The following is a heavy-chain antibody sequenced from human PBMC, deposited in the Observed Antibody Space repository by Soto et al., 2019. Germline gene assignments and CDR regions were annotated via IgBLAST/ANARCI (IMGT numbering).Heavy chain of an antibody. CDR1: GGSVSSGSYY. Sequence: QVQLQESGPGLVKPSETLSLTCTVSGGSVSSGSYYWSWIRQPPGKGLEWIGYIYYSGSTNYNPSLKSRVTISLDTSKNQFSLKLSSVTAADTAVYYCARVRITIFGVVTDFDYWGQGTLVTVSS. CDR3: ARVRITIFGVVTDFDY. V-gene: IGHV4-61*01. CDR2: IYYSGST. J-gene: IGHJ4*02. D-gene: IGHD3-3*01.